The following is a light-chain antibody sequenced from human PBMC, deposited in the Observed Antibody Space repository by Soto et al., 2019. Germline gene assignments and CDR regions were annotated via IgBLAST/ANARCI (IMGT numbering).Light chain of an antibody. Sequence: IQMTQSPSTLSASVGDRVTITCRASQSISSWLAWYQQKPGKAPKLLIYAASTLQSGVPSRFSGSGSGTDFTLTISSLQPEDFATYYCLLDFSYFWAFGQGTKVDIK. CDR3: LLDFSYFWA. CDR1: QSISSW. J-gene: IGKJ1*01. V-gene: IGKV1-5*03. CDR2: AAS.